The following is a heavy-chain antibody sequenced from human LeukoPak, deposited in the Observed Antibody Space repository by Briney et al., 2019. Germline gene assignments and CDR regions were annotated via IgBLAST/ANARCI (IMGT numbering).Heavy chain of an antibody. CDR1: GGTFSSYA. V-gene: IGHV1-69*05. CDR2: IIPIFGTA. D-gene: IGHD3-9*01. Sequence: SVKVSCKAPGGTFSSYAISWVRQAPGQGLEWMGGIIPIFGTANYAQKFQGRVTMTTDTSTSTAYIELRSLRSDDTAVYYCAREDTRDILTGYLAYYYYGMDVWGQGTTVTVSS. J-gene: IGHJ6*02. CDR3: AREDTRDILTGYLAYYYYGMDV.